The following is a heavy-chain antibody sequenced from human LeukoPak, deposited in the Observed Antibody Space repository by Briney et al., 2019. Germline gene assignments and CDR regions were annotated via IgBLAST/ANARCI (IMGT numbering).Heavy chain of an antibody. CDR2: ISNGGVST. CDR1: GFTFSTYA. V-gene: IGHV3-23*01. J-gene: IGHJ4*02. D-gene: IGHD2-2*01. Sequence: PGGSLRLSCAASGFTFSTYAMTWVCQAPGKGLDWVSVISNGGVSTYYADSVKGRFTISRDNSKNTLYLEMNSLRAEDTALYYCAKLSSVSSQDFDYWGQGTLVTVSS. CDR3: AKLSSVSSQDFDY.